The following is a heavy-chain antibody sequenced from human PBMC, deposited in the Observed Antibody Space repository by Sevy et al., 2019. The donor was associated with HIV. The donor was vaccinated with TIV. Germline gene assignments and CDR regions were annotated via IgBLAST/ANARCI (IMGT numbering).Heavy chain of an antibody. J-gene: IGHJ4*02. CDR1: GFTFATYW. D-gene: IGHD3-16*01. CDR2: IRQDGADK. Sequence: GGSLRLSCAASGFTFATYWMTWVRQAPGKGLEWVAHIRQDGADKYYVDSVKGRFTISRDNGKNSFYLQMNSLRAEDTAVYFCARAREVWGSYDFYYWGRGTLVTVSS. V-gene: IGHV3-7*01. CDR3: ARAREVWGSYDFYY.